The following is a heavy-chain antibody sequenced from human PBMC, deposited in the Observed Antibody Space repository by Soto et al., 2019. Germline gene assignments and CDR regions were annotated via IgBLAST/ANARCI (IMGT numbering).Heavy chain of an antibody. Sequence: SETLSLTCTVSGGSISTYYWSWIRQPPGKGLEWIGYIYYIGSTNYNPSLKSRVTISVDTSKNQFSLKLRSVTAADTAVYYCARQGGSHYYFDYWGQGTLVTVSS. CDR2: IYYIGST. V-gene: IGHV4-59*08. CDR3: ARQGGSHYYFDY. D-gene: IGHD1-26*01. J-gene: IGHJ4*02. CDR1: GGSISTYY.